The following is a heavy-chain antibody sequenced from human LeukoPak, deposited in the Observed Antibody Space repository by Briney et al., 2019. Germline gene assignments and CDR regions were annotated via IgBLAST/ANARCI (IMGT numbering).Heavy chain of an antibody. D-gene: IGHD3-22*01. CDR3: ARAILVVITEIDY. CDR1: GXTFSSYG. V-gene: IGHV3-30*19. Sequence: GGSLRLSCAASGXTFSSYGMHWVRQAPGKGLEWVAVISYDGSRKYYADSVKGRFTISRDNSKNTLYLQMNSLRAEDTAVYYCARAILVVITEIDYWGQGTLVTVSS. J-gene: IGHJ4*02. CDR2: ISYDGSRK.